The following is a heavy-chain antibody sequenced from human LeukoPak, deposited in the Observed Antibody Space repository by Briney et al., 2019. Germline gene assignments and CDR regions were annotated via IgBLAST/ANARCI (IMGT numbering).Heavy chain of an antibody. D-gene: IGHD3-22*01. V-gene: IGHV3-23*01. CDR2: ISGSGGST. J-gene: IGHJ4*02. Sequence: GGSLRLSCAASELTSSTSWMSWVRQAPGKGLEWVSAISGSGGSTYYADSVKGRFTISRDNSKNTLYLRMNSLRAEDTAVYYCAKYQYYYDSSGYYSPPDYWGQGTLVTVSS. CDR3: AKYQYYYDSSGYYSPPDY. CDR1: ELTSSTSW.